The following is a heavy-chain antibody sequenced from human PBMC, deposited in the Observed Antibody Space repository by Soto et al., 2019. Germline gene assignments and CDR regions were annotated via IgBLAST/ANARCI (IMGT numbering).Heavy chain of an antibody. CDR3: VKGDGSSWAYYYYGMDV. CDR1: GFSFSNYA. Sequence: GSLRLSCSASGFSFSNYAMHWVRQAPGKGLEYVSAISNNGGSTYYADSVKGRFTISRDNSKKTLFLQMSSLRADDTAVYYCVKGDGSSWAYYYYGMDVWGQGTTVS. J-gene: IGHJ6*02. V-gene: IGHV3-64D*06. CDR2: ISNNGGST. D-gene: IGHD6-13*01.